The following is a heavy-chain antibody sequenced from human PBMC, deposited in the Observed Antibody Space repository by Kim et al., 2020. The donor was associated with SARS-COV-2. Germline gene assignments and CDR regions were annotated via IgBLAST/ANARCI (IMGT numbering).Heavy chain of an antibody. Sequence: SETLSLTCTVSGGSISSSSYYWGWIRQPPGKGLEWIGSIYYSGSTYYNPSLKSRVTISVDTSKNQFSLKLISVTAADTAVYYCARNPIIWFGELSEFDYWGQGTLVTVSS. CDR2: IYYSGST. CDR1: GGSISSSSYY. CDR3: ARNPIIWFGELSEFDY. J-gene: IGHJ4*02. D-gene: IGHD3-10*01. V-gene: IGHV4-39*01.